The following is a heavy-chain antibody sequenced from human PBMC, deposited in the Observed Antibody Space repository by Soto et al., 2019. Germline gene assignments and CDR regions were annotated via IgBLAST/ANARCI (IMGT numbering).Heavy chain of an antibody. J-gene: IGHJ6*02. V-gene: IGHV3-23*01. CDR2: ITGTGGNT. CDR3: ARIRGYWYGLDV. CDR1: GFPLSTYG. Sequence: EVQLLESGGGLVQPGGSLRLSCAASGFPLSTYGMTWVRQAPGKGLEWVSAITGTGGNTYYVDSVKGRFTSSRDNSKNMLYLQVNSLRVEDTAVDYCARIRGYWYGLDVWGQGTTVTVSS.